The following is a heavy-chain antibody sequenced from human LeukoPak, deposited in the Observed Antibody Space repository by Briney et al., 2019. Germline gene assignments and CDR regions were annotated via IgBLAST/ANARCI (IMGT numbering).Heavy chain of an antibody. CDR1: GGSISSTNYY. D-gene: IGHD4-23*01. V-gene: IGHV4-39*07. CDR2: IYYRRTT. J-gene: IGHJ3*02. Sequence: SETLSLTCTVSGGSISSTNYYWGWIRQPPGKGLEWIASIYYRRTTYYNPSLKSRVTISIDTSKNEFSLTLTSMTAADTAVYYCARDRDYGGNADAFDIWGQGTMVTVSS. CDR3: ARDRDYGGNADAFDI.